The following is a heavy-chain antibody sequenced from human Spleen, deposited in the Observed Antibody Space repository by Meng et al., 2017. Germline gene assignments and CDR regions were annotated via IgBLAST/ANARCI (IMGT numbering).Heavy chain of an antibody. J-gene: IGHJ4*02. D-gene: IGHD4-11*01. Sequence: VPLHESGPALVTPAETLSLTCVVSGVSFSDYYWSWIRQPLGKGLEGIGEINHSGSTNYNPSLESRATISVDTSQNNLSLKLSSVTASDSAVYYCARGPTTMAHDFDYWGQGTLVTVSS. CDR3: ARGPTTMAHDFDY. V-gene: IGHV4-34*01. CDR2: INHSGST. CDR1: GVSFSDYY.